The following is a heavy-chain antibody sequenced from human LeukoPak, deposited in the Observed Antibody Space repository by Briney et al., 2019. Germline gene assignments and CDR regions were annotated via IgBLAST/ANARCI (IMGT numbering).Heavy chain of an antibody. CDR2: IIPIFGTA. V-gene: IGHV1-69*06. D-gene: IGHD6-19*01. CDR1: GGTFNSYA. Sequence: SVKVSCKTSGGTFNSYAISWVRQAPRQGLEWMGGIIPIFGTANYAQKFQGRVTITADKSTTTTYMELSSLRSDDTAVYYCARGWVSIGWSYTYDAFDIWGQGTMVTVSS. J-gene: IGHJ3*02. CDR3: ARGWVSIGWSYTYDAFDI.